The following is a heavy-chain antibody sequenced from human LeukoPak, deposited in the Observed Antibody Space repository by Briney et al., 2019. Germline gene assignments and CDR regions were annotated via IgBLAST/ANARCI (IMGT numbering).Heavy chain of an antibody. J-gene: IGHJ3*02. CDR3: ATASHAVWNGFHDAFDM. V-gene: IGHV3-7*01. CDR1: GFTFSNNW. CDR2: IKQDGSEK. D-gene: IGHD3-3*01. Sequence: GGSLRLSCAASGFTFSNNWMTWARQAPGKGLEWVANIKQDGSEKNYVDSVKGRFTISRDNAKNSLYLQMNSLRAEDTAVYFCATASHAVWNGFHDAFDMWGQGTMDTVAS.